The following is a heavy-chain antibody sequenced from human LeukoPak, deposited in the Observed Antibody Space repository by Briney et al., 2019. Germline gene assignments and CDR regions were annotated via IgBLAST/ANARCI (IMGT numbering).Heavy chain of an antibody. D-gene: IGHD4-17*01. V-gene: IGHV3-64D*06. J-gene: IGHJ4*02. CDR2: ISTNGGST. CDR3: VSTAQG. Sequence: GRSLRLSCAASGFTFSSYAMHWVRQAPGKGLEYVSAISTNGGSTYYADSVKGRFTISRDNSKNTLYLQMSSLSTEDTAVYYCVSTAQGWGQGILVTVSS. CDR1: GFTFSSYA.